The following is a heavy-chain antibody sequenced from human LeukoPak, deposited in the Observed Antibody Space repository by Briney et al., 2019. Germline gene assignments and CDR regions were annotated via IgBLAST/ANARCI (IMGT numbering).Heavy chain of an antibody. CDR3: ARGGLLSRY. CDR1: GFTFSSYW. D-gene: IGHD1-26*01. J-gene: IGHJ4*02. V-gene: IGHV3-74*01. CDR2: INTDGSYT. Sequence: PGGSLRLSCAASGFTFSSYWMHWVRQAPGKGLVWVSHINTDGSYTRYADSVEGRFTIARDNAKSTLYLQMSSLRAEDTAVYYCARGGLLSRYWGQGTLVTVSS.